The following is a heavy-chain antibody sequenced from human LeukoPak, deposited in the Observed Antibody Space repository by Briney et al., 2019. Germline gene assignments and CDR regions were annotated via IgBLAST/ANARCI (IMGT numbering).Heavy chain of an antibody. CDR2: ISGSGGST. V-gene: IGHV3-23*01. CDR1: GFTFSSYG. D-gene: IGHD3-9*01. Sequence: GGSLRLSCAASGFTFSSYGMSWVRQAPGKGLEWVSAISGSGGSTYYADSVKGRFTISRDNSKNTLYLQMNSLRAEDTAVYYCAKAGYDILTGYYHPFDYWGQGTLVTVSS. CDR3: AKAGYDILTGYYHPFDY. J-gene: IGHJ4*02.